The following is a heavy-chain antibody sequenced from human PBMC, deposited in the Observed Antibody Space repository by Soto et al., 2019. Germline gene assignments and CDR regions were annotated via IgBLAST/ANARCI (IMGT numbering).Heavy chain of an antibody. CDR1: GYTFTSYG. CDR2: ISAYNGNT. Sequence: QVQLVQSGAEVKKPGASVKVSCKASGYTFTSYGISWVRQAPGQGLEWMGWISAYNGNTNYAQNLQGRVTMTTDTSTSTSYMELRSLRSDDTAVYYCARDHPFTYNWNDVDYFDYWGQGTLVTVSS. CDR3: ARDHPFTYNWNDVDYFDY. V-gene: IGHV1-18*01. D-gene: IGHD1-20*01. J-gene: IGHJ4*02.